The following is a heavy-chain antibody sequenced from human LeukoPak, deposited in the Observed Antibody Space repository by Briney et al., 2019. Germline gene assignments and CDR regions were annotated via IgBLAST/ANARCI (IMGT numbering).Heavy chain of an antibody. CDR3: TREPDTVTGGV. CDR1: GGSISNYY. J-gene: IGHJ4*02. V-gene: IGHV4-59*01. D-gene: IGHD4-17*01. CDR2: ISYTENT. Sequence: SETLSLTCTVSGGSISNYYWSWIRHPPGKGLEWIGYISYTENTDYNPSLRSRVTISVDTSKNQFSLTLTSVTAADTAVYYCTREPDTVTGGVWGQGTRVTVSS.